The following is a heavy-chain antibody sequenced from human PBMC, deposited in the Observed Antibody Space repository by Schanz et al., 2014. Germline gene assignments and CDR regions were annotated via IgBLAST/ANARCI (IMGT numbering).Heavy chain of an antibody. J-gene: IGHJ3*02. D-gene: IGHD6-19*01. V-gene: IGHV3-30*03. CDR3: ATDYSGGGCHI. CDR2: VSHDGFTK. Sequence: VQLVESGGGLVQPGGSLRISCAASGFTVSSNYMSWVRQAPGKGLEWVSIVSHDGFTKHYADSVRGRFTLSRDNSKNTVYLQMNSLRAEDTDLYFCATDYSGGGCHIWGQGTMVTVSS. CDR1: GFTVSSNY.